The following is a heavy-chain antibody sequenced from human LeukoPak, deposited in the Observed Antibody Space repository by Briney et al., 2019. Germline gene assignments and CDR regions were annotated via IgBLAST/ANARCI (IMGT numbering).Heavy chain of an antibody. J-gene: IGHJ4*02. Sequence: ASVKVSCKVSGYTLTELSMHWVRQAPGKGLEWMGGFDPEDGETIYAQKFQGRVTMTRDTSISTAYMELSRLRSDDTAVYYCARDLDWKLDYWGQGTLVTVSS. V-gene: IGHV1-24*01. CDR1: GYTLTELS. D-gene: IGHD3-9*01. CDR2: FDPEDGET. CDR3: ARDLDWKLDY.